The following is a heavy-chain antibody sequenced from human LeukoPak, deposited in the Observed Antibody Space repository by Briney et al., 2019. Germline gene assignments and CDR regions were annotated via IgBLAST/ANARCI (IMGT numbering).Heavy chain of an antibody. V-gene: IGHV1-18*01. CDR3: ARGREWLLRLDAFDI. D-gene: IGHD3-3*01. Sequence: ASAKVSCKASGGTFSSYAISWVRQAPGQGLEWMGWISAYNGNTNYAQKLQGRVTMTTDTSTSTAYMELRSLRSDDTAVYYCARGREWLLRLDAFDIWGQGTMVTISS. CDR1: GGTFSSYA. J-gene: IGHJ3*02. CDR2: ISAYNGNT.